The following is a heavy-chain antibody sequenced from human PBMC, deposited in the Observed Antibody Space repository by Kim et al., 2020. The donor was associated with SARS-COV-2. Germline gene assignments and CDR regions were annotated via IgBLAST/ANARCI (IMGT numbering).Heavy chain of an antibody. CDR3: AREMDIVVVPAAIPAFDI. D-gene: IGHD2-2*02. J-gene: IGHJ3*02. CDR1: GYTFTGYY. V-gene: IGHV1-2*02. Sequence: ASVKVSCKASGYTFTGYYMHWVRQAPGQGLEWMGWINPNSGGTNYAQKFQGRVTMTRDTSISTAYMELSRLRSDDTAVYYCAREMDIVVVPAAIPAFDIWGQGTMVTVSS. CDR2: INPNSGGT.